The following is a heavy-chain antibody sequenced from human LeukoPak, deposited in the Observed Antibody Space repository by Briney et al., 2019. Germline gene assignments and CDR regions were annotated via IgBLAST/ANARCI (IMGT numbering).Heavy chain of an antibody. CDR2: IYYSGST. CDR3: ARGMATITETWFDP. D-gene: IGHD5-24*01. J-gene: IGHJ5*02. Sequence: PSETLSLTCTVSGGSISSYYWSWIRQPRGKGLEWIGYIYYSGSTNYNPSLKSRVTISVDTSKNQFSLKLSSVTAADTAVYYCARGMATITETWFDPWGQGTLVTVSS. CDR1: GGSISSYY. V-gene: IGHV4-59*01.